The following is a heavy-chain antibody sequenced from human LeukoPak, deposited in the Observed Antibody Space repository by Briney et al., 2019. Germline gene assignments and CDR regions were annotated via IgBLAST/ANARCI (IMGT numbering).Heavy chain of an antibody. CDR2: INHSGST. Sequence: MPSETLSLTCAVYGGSFSGYYWSWIRQPPGKGLEWIGEINHSGSTNYNPSLKSRVTISVDTSKNQFSLKLSSVTAADTAVYYCARYYVWGMNNYFDYWGQGTLVTVSS. J-gene: IGHJ4*02. CDR1: GGSFSGYY. V-gene: IGHV4-34*01. D-gene: IGHD3-16*01. CDR3: ARYYVWGMNNYFDY.